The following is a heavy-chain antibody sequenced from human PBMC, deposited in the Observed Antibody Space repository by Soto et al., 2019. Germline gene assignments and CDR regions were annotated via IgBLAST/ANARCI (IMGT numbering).Heavy chain of an antibody. CDR3: ARAHGSGKRGGPHPDY. Sequence: SETLSLTCTVSGGSISSSSYYWGWIRQPPGKGLEWIGSIYYSGSTYYSPSLKSRVTISVDTSKNQFSLKLSSVTAADTAVYYCARAHGSGKRGGPHPDYWGQGTLVTVSS. V-gene: IGHV4-39*07. D-gene: IGHD3-10*01. CDR2: IYYSGST. CDR1: GGSISSSSYY. J-gene: IGHJ4*02.